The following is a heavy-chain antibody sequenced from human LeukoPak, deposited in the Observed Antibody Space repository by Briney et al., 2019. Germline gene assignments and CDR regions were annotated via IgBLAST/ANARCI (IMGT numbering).Heavy chain of an antibody. J-gene: IGHJ4*02. CDR2: ISGRRGTT. Sequence: GGSLRLSCAASGFTFSSYAMSWVRQAPGKGLEWVSGISGRRGTTYYADSVKGRFTISRDNSKNTVYLQMNSLRVEDTGVYYCAKDRSLSGSYYYFDYWGQGTLVTVSS. V-gene: IGHV3-23*01. CDR1: GFTFSSYA. D-gene: IGHD1-26*01. CDR3: AKDRSLSGSYYYFDY.